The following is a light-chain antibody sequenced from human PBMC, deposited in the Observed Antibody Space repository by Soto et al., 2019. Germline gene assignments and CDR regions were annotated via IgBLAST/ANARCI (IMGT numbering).Light chain of an antibody. V-gene: IGKV1-5*01. J-gene: IGKJ2*01. CDR1: QSISSW. Sequence: DIQMTQSPSTLSASVGDRVTITCRASQSISSWLAWYQQKPGKAPKLLIYDASSLQSGVPSRVSGSGSGTEFTLTISSLQPDDFASYYCQQYHSYAGYTFGQGTKLEIK. CDR2: DAS. CDR3: QQYHSYAGYT.